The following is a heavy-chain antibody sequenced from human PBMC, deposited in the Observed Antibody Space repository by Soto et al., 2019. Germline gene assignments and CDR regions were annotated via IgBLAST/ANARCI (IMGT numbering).Heavy chain of an antibody. CDR2: IIPILGIA. V-gene: IGHV1-69*04. D-gene: IGHD3-22*01. Sequence: GASVKVSCKASGGTFSSYTISWVRQAPGQGLEWMGRIIPILGIANYAQKFQGRVTITADKSTSTAYMELSSLRSEDTAVYYCARDADYYFSSYLFLGDPFDIWGQGSMDPGSS. CDR1: GGTFSSYT. J-gene: IGHJ3*02. CDR3: ARDADYYFSSYLFLGDPFDI.